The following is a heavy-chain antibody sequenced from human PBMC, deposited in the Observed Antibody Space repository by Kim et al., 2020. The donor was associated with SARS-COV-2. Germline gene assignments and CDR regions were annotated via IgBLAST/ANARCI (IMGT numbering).Heavy chain of an antibody. J-gene: IGHJ6*02. Sequence: SVKVSCKASGGTFSSYAISWVRQAPGQGLEWMGGIIPIFGTANYAQKFQGRVTITADESTSTAYMELSSLRSEDTAVYYCARVEPDSGYDLYYYYGMDVWGQGTTVTVSS. D-gene: IGHD5-12*01. V-gene: IGHV1-69*13. CDR1: GGTFSSYA. CDR2: IIPIFGTA. CDR3: ARVEPDSGYDLYYYYGMDV.